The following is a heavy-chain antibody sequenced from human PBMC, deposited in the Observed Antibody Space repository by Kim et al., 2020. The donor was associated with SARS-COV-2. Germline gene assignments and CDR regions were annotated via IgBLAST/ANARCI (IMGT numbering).Heavy chain of an antibody. CDR3: ARVSMYYDFWSGYDYYGMDV. CDR2: ISSSGSTI. J-gene: IGHJ6*02. CDR1: GFTFSSYE. D-gene: IGHD3-3*01. V-gene: IGHV3-48*03. Sequence: GGSLRLSCAASGFTFSSYEMNWVRQAPGKGLEWVSYISSSGSTIYYADSVKSRFTISRDNAKNSLYLQMNSLRAEDTAVYYCARVSMYYDFWSGYDYYGMDVWGQGTTVTVSS.